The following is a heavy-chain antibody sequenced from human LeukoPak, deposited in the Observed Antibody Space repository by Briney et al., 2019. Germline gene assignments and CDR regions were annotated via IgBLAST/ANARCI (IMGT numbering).Heavy chain of an antibody. Sequence: SETLSLTCAVYSGSFSGYYWSWIRQPPGKGLEWIGRIYTSGSTNYNPSLKSRVTMSVDTSKNQFSLKLSSVTAADTAVYYCARERRVRGANIVVVPAGRFDPWGQGTLVTVSS. CDR3: ARERRVRGANIVVVPAGRFDP. CDR2: IYTSGST. CDR1: SGSFSGYY. J-gene: IGHJ5*02. V-gene: IGHV4-4*07. D-gene: IGHD2-2*01.